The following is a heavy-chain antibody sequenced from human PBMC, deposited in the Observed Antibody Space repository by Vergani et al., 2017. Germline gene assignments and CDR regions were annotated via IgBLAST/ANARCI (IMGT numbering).Heavy chain of an antibody. Sequence: QVQLQESGPGLVKPSQTLSLTCTVYGGSFSGYYWSWIRQPPGKGLEWIGEINHSGSTNYNPSLKSRVTISVDTSKNQFSLKLSSVTAADTAVYYCARGSTVVPAARDKNYYYMDVWGKGTTVTVSS. CDR1: GGSFSGYY. CDR3: ARGSTVVPAARDKNYYYMDV. CDR2: INHSGST. J-gene: IGHJ6*03. V-gene: IGHV4-34*09. D-gene: IGHD2-2*01.